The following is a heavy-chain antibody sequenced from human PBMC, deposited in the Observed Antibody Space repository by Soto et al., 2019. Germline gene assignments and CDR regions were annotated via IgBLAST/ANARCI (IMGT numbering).Heavy chain of an antibody. CDR3: AXDRVMITFGGVIVTYFDY. J-gene: IGHJ4*02. Sequence: ASVKVSCKASGYTFTSYGISWVRQAPGQGLEWMGWISAYNGNTNYAQKLQGRVTMTTDTSTSTAYMELRSLRSDDTAVYYCAXDRVMITFGGVIVTYFDYWGEGTLVTSPQ. CDR2: ISAYNGNT. D-gene: IGHD3-16*02. V-gene: IGHV1-18*04. CDR1: GYTFTSYG.